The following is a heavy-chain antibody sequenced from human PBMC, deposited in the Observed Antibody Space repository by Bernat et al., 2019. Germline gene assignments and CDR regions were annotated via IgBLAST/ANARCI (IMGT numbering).Heavy chain of an antibody. CDR2: ISYDGSNK. Sequence: QVQLVESGGGVVQPGRSLRLSCAASGFTFSSYGMHWVRQAPGKGLEWVAGISYDGSNKYYADSVKGRLTISRDNSKNTLYLQMNSLRAEDTAVYYCAKEYGDYGWFDYWGQGTLVTDSS. D-gene: IGHD4-17*01. CDR3: AKEYGDYGWFDY. V-gene: IGHV3-30*18. J-gene: IGHJ4*02. CDR1: GFTFSSYG.